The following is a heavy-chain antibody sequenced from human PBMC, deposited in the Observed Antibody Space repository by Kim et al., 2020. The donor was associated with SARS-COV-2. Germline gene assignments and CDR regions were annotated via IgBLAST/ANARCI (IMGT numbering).Heavy chain of an antibody. CDR1: GFTFSSYA. V-gene: IGHV3-30*04. Sequence: GGSLRLSCAASGFTFSSYAMHWVRQAPGKGLEWVAVISYDGSNKYYADSVKGRFTISRDNSKNTLYLQMNSLRAEDTAVYYCARGTYGGKNAFDIWGQGT. D-gene: IGHD4-17*01. CDR3: ARGTYGGKNAFDI. CDR2: ISYDGSNK. J-gene: IGHJ3*02.